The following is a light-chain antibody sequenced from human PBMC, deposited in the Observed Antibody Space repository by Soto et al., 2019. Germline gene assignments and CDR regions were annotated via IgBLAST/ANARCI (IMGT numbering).Light chain of an antibody. Sequence: SYDLTQPPSVSVAPGKTARISCERNNIGTKSVHWYQQKPGQAPVLVIYYDSARPSGIPERFSGSNAGNTATLTISTVEAGDEADYYCQVWDRSSDHRVVFGGGTKHTVL. V-gene: IGLV3-21*04. J-gene: IGLJ2*01. CDR3: QVWDRSSDHRVV. CDR2: YDS. CDR1: NIGTKS.